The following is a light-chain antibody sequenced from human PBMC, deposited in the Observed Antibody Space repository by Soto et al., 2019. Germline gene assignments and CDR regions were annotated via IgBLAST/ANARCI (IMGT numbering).Light chain of an antibody. J-gene: IGKJ1*01. Sequence: DIQMTQSPSTVSASVGDRVTITCRASQSITGWLAWFQQKPGKAPKLLISKASRLESGVPSRFSGSGSGTEFTLSISGLQPDDFATYYCQQYNPYSPWTFGQGTKVEIK. CDR3: QQYNPYSPWT. V-gene: IGKV1-5*03. CDR1: QSITGW. CDR2: KAS.